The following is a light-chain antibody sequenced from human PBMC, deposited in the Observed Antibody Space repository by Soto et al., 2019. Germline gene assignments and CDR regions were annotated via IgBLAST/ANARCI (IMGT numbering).Light chain of an antibody. CDR2: EVS. CDR1: SSDVGAHNY. J-gene: IGLJ1*01. V-gene: IGLV2-14*01. Sequence: QSVLTQPASVSGSPGQSITISCTATSSDVGAHNYVSWYQQHPGKAPKLMIYEVSNRPSGVSNRFSGSKSGNAASLTISGLQAEDEADYYCSSYTSSSTYVFGTGTKVTVL. CDR3: SSYTSSSTYV.